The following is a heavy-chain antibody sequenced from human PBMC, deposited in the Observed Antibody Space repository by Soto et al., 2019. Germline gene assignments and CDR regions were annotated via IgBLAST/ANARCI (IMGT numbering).Heavy chain of an antibody. V-gene: IGHV1-2*02. D-gene: IGHD5-18*01. J-gene: IGHJ6*02. Sequence: ASVKVSCKASGYTFTGYYMHWVRQAPGQGLEWMGWINPNSGGTNYAQKFQGRVTMTRDTSISTAYMELSRLRSDGTAVYYCARDKYSYGYHYYYGMDVWAQGTTVTVSS. CDR1: GYTFTGYY. CDR2: INPNSGGT. CDR3: ARDKYSYGYHYYYGMDV.